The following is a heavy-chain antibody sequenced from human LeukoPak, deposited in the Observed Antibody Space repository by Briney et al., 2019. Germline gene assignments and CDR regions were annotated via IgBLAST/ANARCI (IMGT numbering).Heavy chain of an antibody. D-gene: IGHD4-17*01. CDR2: IYYSGST. CDR1: SGSISSYY. J-gene: IGHJ4*02. CDR3: ARHDYGDYPFDY. Sequence: PSETLSLTCTVSSGSISSYYWSWIRQPPGKGLEWIGYIYYSGSTNYNPSLKSRVTISVDTSKNQFSLKLSSVTAADTAVYYCARHDYGDYPFDYWGQGTLVTVSS. V-gene: IGHV4-59*01.